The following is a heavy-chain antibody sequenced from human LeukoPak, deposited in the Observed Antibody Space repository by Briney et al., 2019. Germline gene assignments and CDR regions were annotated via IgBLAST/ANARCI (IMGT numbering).Heavy chain of an antibody. J-gene: IGHJ4*02. D-gene: IGHD2-2*01. CDR3: ATVLLRYCSSTSCSYFDY. CDR2: FDPEDGET. V-gene: IGHV1-24*01. CDR1: GYTLTELS. Sequence: ASVKVSCKVSGYTLTELSMHWVRQAPGKGLEWMGGFDPEDGETIYAQKFQGRVTMTEDTSTDTAYMGLSSLRSEDTAVYYCATVLLRYCSSTSCSYFDYWGQGTLVTVSS.